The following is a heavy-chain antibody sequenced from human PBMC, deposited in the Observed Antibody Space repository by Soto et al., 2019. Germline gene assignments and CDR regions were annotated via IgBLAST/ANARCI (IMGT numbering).Heavy chain of an antibody. J-gene: IGHJ6*02. CDR1: GFTFNIYA. CDR2: ISFDGTKK. Sequence: GGSLRLSCAASGFTFNIYALHWVRQAPGKGLEWVAVISFDGTKKYYSDSVKGRFTISRDNLKNTLYLQMNSLRAEDTAVYYCARLAAAAGYYYYYGMDVWGQGTTVTVSS. CDR3: ARLAAAAGYYYYYGMDV. D-gene: IGHD6-13*01. V-gene: IGHV3-30-3*01.